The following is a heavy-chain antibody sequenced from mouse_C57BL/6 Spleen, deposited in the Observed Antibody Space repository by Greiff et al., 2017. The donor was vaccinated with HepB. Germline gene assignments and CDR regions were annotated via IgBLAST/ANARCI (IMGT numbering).Heavy chain of an antibody. V-gene: IGHV1-77*01. CDR3: ARNIYYGKDYAMDY. CDR2: IGPGSGST. J-gene: IGHJ4*01. Sequence: QVQLQQSGAELVKPGASVKISCKASGYTFTDYYINWVKQRPGQGLEWIGKIGPGSGSTYYNEKFKGKATLTADKSSSTAYMQRSSLTSEDSAVYFCARNIYYGKDYAMDYWGQGTSVTVSS. CDR1: GYTFTDYY. D-gene: IGHD2-1*01.